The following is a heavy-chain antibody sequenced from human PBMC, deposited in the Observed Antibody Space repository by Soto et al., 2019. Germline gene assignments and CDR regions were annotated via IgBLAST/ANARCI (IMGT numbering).Heavy chain of an antibody. D-gene: IGHD4-17*01. J-gene: IGHJ4*02. CDR2: IYYSGST. CDR3: ARRYGYSFDY. V-gene: IGHV4-59*08. CDR1: GGSISSYY. Sequence: QVQLQESGPGLVKPSETLSLTCTVSGGSISSYYWSWIRQPPGKGLEWIGYIYYSGSTNYNPSLKSRVTRSVDTSKNQLPLKLSSVTAADTAVYYCARRYGYSFDYWGQGTLVTVSS.